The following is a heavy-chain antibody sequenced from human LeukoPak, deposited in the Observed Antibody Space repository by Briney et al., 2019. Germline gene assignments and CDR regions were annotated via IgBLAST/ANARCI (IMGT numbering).Heavy chain of an antibody. V-gene: IGHV4-61*01. CDR2: IYFSGST. CDR3: ARVYASGTYPIDY. J-gene: IGHJ4*02. CDR1: GGSVSTGSYY. Sequence: SETLSLTCTVSGGSVSTGSYYWSRIRLPPGKGLEWIGYIYFSGSTNYNPSLKSRVTISVDTSKNQFSLKLYSVTAADTAVYFCARVYASGTYPIDYWGQGTRVTVSS. D-gene: IGHD3-10*01.